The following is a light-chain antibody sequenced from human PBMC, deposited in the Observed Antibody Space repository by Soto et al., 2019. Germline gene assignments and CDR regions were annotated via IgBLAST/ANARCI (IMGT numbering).Light chain of an antibody. Sequence: DIQMTQSPSSLSASVGDRVTITCQASQDISNYLNWYQQKPGKAPKLLIYDASNLETGVPSRFSGSGSGTDFTFPISSMQPEDISTYYCQQYDNLPYTFGQGTKLEIK. CDR1: QDISNY. V-gene: IGKV1-33*01. CDR2: DAS. J-gene: IGKJ2*01. CDR3: QQYDNLPYT.